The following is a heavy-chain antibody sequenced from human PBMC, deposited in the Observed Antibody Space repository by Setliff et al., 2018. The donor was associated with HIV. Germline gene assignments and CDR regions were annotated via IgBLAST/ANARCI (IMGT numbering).Heavy chain of an antibody. V-gene: IGHV4-31*03. CDR3: ARVKIVDTATITGLFYYHYIDV. CDR2: ISYRGTT. Sequence: SETLSLTCTVSGDSVSSGAYYWSWIRQLPGKGLEYIGYISYRGTTYYNPYRKNRVTISLDKSENQFLLRLSSVAAADTAVYYCARVKIVDTATITGLFYYHYIDVWGKGTTVTVSS. J-gene: IGHJ6*03. D-gene: IGHD5-18*01. CDR1: GDSVSSGAYY.